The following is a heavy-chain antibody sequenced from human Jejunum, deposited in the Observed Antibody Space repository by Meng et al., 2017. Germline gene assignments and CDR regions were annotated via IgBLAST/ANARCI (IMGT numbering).Heavy chain of an antibody. V-gene: IGHV3-7*01. CDR1: GFTFSSYW. D-gene: IGHD3-10*01. Sequence: GESLKISCAASGFTFSSYWMSWVRQAPGKGLEWGANIRQDGSDKYYVDSVKGRFTISRDNAKNSLYLQMNSLRAEDTAVYYCAKYISGSLTHFYGRDVWGQGTTVTVSS. J-gene: IGHJ6*02. CDR2: IRQDGSDK. CDR3: AKYISGSLTHFYGRDV.